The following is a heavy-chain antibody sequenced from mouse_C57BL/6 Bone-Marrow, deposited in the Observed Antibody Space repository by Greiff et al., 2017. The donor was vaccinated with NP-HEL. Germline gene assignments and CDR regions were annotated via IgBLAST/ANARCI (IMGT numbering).Heavy chain of an antibody. Sequence: VMLVESGAELARPGASVKLSCKASGYTFTSYGISWVKQRTGQGLEWIGEIYPRSGNTYYNEKFKGKATLTADKSSSTAYMELRSLTSEDSAVYFCARNGNYHNYWGQGTTLTVSS. CDR2: IYPRSGNT. V-gene: IGHV1-81*01. CDR1: GYTFTSYG. CDR3: ARNGNYHNY. J-gene: IGHJ2*01. D-gene: IGHD2-1*01.